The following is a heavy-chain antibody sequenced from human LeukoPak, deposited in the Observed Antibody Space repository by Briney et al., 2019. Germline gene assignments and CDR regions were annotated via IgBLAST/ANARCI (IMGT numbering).Heavy chain of an antibody. J-gene: IGHJ4*02. V-gene: IGHV4-31*03. CDR2: IYYSGIT. CDR1: GGSISSGGYY. Sequence: TLSLTCTVSGGSISSGGYYWTWIRQHPGKGLEWIGYIYYSGITYYNPSLKSRIIISVDTSKNQFSLKLNSVTAADTAVYYCARASTDSYFDYWGQGTLVTVSS. CDR3: ARASTDSYFDY.